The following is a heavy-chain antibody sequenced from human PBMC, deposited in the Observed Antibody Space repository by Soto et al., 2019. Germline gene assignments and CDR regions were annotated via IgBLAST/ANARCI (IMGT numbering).Heavy chain of an antibody. J-gene: IGHJ4*02. D-gene: IGHD3-9*01. CDR2: INSNGRPT. Sequence: EVQLLESGGGLVQPGGSLRLSCAASGFTFSRYWMHWVRQAPGKGLVWVAQINSNGRPTIYADSVRGRFTISRDNAKNTLSLQLNSLRVEDTALYFCVRGSNDWDGIDYWGQGALVTVSS. CDR3: VRGSNDWDGIDY. V-gene: IGHV3-74*01. CDR1: GFTFSRYW.